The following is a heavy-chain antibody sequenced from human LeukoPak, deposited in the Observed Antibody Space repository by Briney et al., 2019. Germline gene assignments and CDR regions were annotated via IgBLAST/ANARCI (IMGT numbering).Heavy chain of an antibody. CDR1: GGSISSSSYY. J-gene: IGHJ3*01. D-gene: IGHD5-24*01. V-gene: IGHV4-39*07. CDR2: IYYSGST. CDR3: ARVRDGYNYVGY. Sequence: SETLSLTCTVSGGSISSSSYYWGWIRQPPGKGLEWIGSIYYSGSTYYNPSLKSRVTISVDTSKNQFSLKLSSVTAADTAVYYCARVRDGYNYVGYWGQGTMVTVSS.